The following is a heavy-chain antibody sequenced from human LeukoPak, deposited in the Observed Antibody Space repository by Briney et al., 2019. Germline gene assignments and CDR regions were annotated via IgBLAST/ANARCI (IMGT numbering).Heavy chain of an antibody. V-gene: IGHV4-34*01. D-gene: IGHD3-3*01. J-gene: IGHJ4*02. Sequence: PSETLSLTCAVYGGSFSGYYWSWIRQPPGKGLEWIGEINHSGSTNYNPSLKSRVTISVDTSKNQFSLKLSSVTAADTAVYYCARGRGYSPLLRFLEWQPYYYFDYWSQGTLVTVSS. CDR3: ARGRGYSPLLRFLEWQPYYYFDY. CDR2: INHSGST. CDR1: GGSFSGYY.